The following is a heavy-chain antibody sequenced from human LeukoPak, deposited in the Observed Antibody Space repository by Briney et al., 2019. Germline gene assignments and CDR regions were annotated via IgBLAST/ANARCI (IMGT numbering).Heavy chain of an antibody. CDR2: IENTGRT. V-gene: IGHV4-61*01. CDR1: GGSISSSSYY. Sequence: SETLSLTCTVSGGSISSSSYYWSWIRQPPGKGLEWIGFIENTGRTTYNPSLKSRVAISLDTSKNQFSLKVTSVTAADTAVYYCARGRGVCSGDSCYADWVDSWGQGNLVTVSS. CDR3: ARGRGVCSGDSCYADWVDS. D-gene: IGHD2-15*01. J-gene: IGHJ4*02.